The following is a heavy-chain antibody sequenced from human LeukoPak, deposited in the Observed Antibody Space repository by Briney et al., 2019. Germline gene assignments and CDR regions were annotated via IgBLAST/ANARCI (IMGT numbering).Heavy chain of an antibody. Sequence: SKTPSLTCTVSGGSVNSHYWSWIRQPPGKGLEWIGYLYFSGSTGYNPSLKSRVSISVETSKNQFSLRLSSVTAAGTAVYYCARPYDSSGYYIRGAFDIWGQGAMVTVS. CDR1: GGSVNSHY. CDR3: ARPYDSSGYYIRGAFDI. V-gene: IGHV4-59*02. D-gene: IGHD3-22*01. CDR2: LYFSGST. J-gene: IGHJ3*02.